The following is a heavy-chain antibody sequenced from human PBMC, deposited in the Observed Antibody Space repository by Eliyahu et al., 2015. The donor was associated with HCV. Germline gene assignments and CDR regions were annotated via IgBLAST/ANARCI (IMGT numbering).Heavy chain of an antibody. Sequence: QVQLQESGPGLVKPSETLSLTXXVXGGSIXSYYXSWIRQPPGKGLEWIGYIYYSXSTNYNPSLKSRVTISVDTSKNQFSLKLSSVTAADTAVYYCARDPYYYDSSGYFDYWGQGTLVTVSS. V-gene: IGHV4-59*01. J-gene: IGHJ4*02. CDR3: ARDPYYYDSSGYFDY. CDR1: GGSIXSYY. D-gene: IGHD3-22*01. CDR2: IYYSXST.